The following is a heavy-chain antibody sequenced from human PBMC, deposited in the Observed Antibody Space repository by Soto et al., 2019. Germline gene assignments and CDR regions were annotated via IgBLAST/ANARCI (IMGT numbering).Heavy chain of an antibody. D-gene: IGHD3-22*01. J-gene: IGHJ4*02. CDR3: ATMNGYFEY. CDR1: GFRFSSYS. V-gene: IGHV3-23*01. CDR2: ITATGDRT. Sequence: LRLSCADSGFRFSSYSMIWVRHTPGKGLEWVAAITATGDRTYYADSVTGRFTISRDNSKKTHYLQMTSLRAEDTAMYYCATMNGYFEYWGQGTPVTSPQ.